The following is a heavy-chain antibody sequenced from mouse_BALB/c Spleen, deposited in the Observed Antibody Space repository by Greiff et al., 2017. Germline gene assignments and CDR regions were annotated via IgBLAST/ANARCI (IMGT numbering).Heavy chain of an antibody. V-gene: IGHV1-4*01. CDR3: TVVATPFDY. J-gene: IGHJ2*01. CDR2: INPSSGYT. D-gene: IGHD1-1*01. CDR1: GYTFTSYT. Sequence: QVQLQQSGAELARPGASVKMSCKASGYTFTSYTMHWVQQRPGQGLEWIGYINPSSGYTNYNQKFKDKATLTADKSSSTAYMQLSSLTSEDSAVYYTTVVATPFDYWGQGTTLTVSS.